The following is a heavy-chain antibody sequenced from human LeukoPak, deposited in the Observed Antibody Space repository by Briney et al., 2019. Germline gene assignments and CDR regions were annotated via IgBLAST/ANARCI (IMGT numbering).Heavy chain of an antibody. CDR3: AREETAYCGGDCYSHWSDP. V-gene: IGHV1-18*01. CDR2: ISAYNGNT. Sequence: ASVKVSCKASGYTFTSYGISWVRQAPGQGLEWMGWISAYNGNTNYAQKLQGRVTMTTDTSTSTAYMELRSLRSDDTAVYYCAREETAYCGGDCYSHWSDPWGQGTLVTVSS. D-gene: IGHD2-21*02. J-gene: IGHJ5*02. CDR1: GYTFTSYG.